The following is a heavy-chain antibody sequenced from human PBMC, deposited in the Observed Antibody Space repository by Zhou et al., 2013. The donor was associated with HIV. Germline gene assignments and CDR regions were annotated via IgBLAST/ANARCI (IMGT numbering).Heavy chain of an antibody. CDR2: IIPIFGTA. CDR3: ATASPMITFGGVIDPSSGDY. V-gene: IGHV1-69*12. D-gene: IGHD3-16*02. CDR1: GGTFSSYA. Sequence: QVQLVQSGAEVKKPGSSVKVSCKASGGTFSSYAISWVRQAPGQGLEWMGGIIPIFGTANYAQKFQGRVTITADESTSTAYMELSSLRSEDTAVYYCATASPMITFGGVIDPSSGDYWGQGTLVTVSS. J-gene: IGHJ4*02.